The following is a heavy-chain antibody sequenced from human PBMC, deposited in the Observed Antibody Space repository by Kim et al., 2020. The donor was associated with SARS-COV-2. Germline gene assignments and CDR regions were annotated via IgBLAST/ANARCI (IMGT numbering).Heavy chain of an antibody. Sequence: GGSLRLSCAASGFTFSSYEMNWVRQAPGKGLEWVSYISSSGRTIYYADSVKGRFTISRDNAKNSLYLQMNSLRAEDTAVYYCATAVHYYFWSGYPYYYYGMDVWGQGTTVTVSS. D-gene: IGHD3-3*01. CDR1: GFTFSSYE. V-gene: IGHV3-48*03. CDR3: ATAVHYYFWSGYPYYYYGMDV. CDR2: ISSSGRTI. J-gene: IGHJ6*02.